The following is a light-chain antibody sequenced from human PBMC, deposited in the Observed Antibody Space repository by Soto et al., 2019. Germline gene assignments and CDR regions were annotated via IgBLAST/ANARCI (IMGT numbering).Light chain of an antibody. CDR1: QSVRNY. CDR3: QQYGRSPFT. J-gene: IGKJ3*01. CDR2: DAS. V-gene: IGKV3-11*01. Sequence: EIVLTQSPATLSLSPGETATLSCRASQSVRNYLAWYQQKPGQAPRLLIYDASNRATGIPARFSGTGSGTEFTLTISSLQSEDFAVYYCQQYGRSPFTFGPGTKVDIK.